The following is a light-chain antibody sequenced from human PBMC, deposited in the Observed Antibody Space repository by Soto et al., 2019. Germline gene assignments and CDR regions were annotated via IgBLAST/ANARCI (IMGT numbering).Light chain of an antibody. CDR3: QQRSNCPPA. CDR1: QSISSC. Sequence: LTLAPAEEAPLSFRASQSISSCLAWYQQKPGQAPRLLIYDASTSATGIPARFSGSGSGTDFTLTISSLQPEDFAAYYCQQRSNCPPAFGGGAKVDI. CDR2: DAS. J-gene: IGKJ4*01. V-gene: IGKV3-11*01.